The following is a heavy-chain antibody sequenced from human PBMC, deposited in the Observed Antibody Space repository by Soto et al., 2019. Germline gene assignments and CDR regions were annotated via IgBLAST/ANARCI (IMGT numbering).Heavy chain of an antibody. CDR3: ARLYGLDAFDI. Sequence: SETLSLTCTVSGVSINSYYWSWIRQPPGKGLEWIGYIYYSGSTNYNPSLKSRVTISVDTSKNQFSLKLSSVTAADTAVYYCARLYGLDAFDIWGQGTMVTVSS. CDR1: GVSINSYY. J-gene: IGHJ3*02. V-gene: IGHV4-59*08. CDR2: IYYSGST. D-gene: IGHD3-16*02.